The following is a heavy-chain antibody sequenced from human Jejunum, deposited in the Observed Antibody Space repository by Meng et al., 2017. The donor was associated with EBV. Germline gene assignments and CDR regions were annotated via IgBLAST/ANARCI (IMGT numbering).Heavy chain of an antibody. J-gene: IGHJ5*02. CDR2: IYSSGST. V-gene: IGHV4-39*01. CDR1: GASISSSSYY. CDR3: ARAPSVAAAGLNNWFDP. Sequence: LQVPESGPGLVKPSETLSLPCTVSGASISSSSYYWAWIRQPPGKGLEWIGSIYSSGSTYYNPSLKSRVTISVDTSKNQFSLKLSSVTAADTAVYYCARAPSVAAAGLNNWFDPWGQGTLVTVSS. D-gene: IGHD6-13*01.